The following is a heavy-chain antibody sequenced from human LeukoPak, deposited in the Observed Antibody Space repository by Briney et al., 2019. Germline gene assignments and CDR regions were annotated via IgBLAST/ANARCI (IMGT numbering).Heavy chain of an antibody. V-gene: IGHV1-69*06. CDR3: ARGKQLWLPYYFDY. Sequence: SVKVSCKASGGTFSSYAISWVRQAPGQGLGWMGGIIPIFGTANYAQKFQGRVTITADKSTSTAYMGLSSLRSEDTAVYYCARGKQLWLPYYFDYWGQGTLVTVSS. CDR1: GGTFSSYA. CDR2: IIPIFGTA. J-gene: IGHJ4*02. D-gene: IGHD5-18*01.